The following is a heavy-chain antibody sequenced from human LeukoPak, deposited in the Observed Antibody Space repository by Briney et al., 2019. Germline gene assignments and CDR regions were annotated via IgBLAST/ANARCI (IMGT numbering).Heavy chain of an antibody. D-gene: IGHD6-13*01. CDR1: GGSISSGSYY. Sequence: SETLSLTCTVSGGSISSGSYYWSWIRQPAGKGLGWIGRIYISGSTSYNPSLKSRVTISVDTSKNQFSLKLSSVTAADTAVYYCARVYIAPPGQFDPWGQGTLVTVSS. J-gene: IGHJ5*02. V-gene: IGHV4-61*02. CDR2: IYISGST. CDR3: ARVYIAPPGQFDP.